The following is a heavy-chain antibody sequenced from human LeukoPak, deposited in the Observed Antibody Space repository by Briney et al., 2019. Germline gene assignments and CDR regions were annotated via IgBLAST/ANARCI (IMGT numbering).Heavy chain of an antibody. Sequence: SETLSLTCTVSGGSISSSSYYWGWIRQPPGKGLEWIGSIYYSGSTYYNPSLKSRVTISVDKSKNQFSLKLSSVTAADTAVYYCARDRSDDNRYFDYWGQGTLVTVSS. CDR3: ARDRSDDNRYFDY. J-gene: IGHJ4*02. CDR1: GGSISSSSYY. CDR2: IYYSGST. V-gene: IGHV4-39*07. D-gene: IGHD2/OR15-2a*01.